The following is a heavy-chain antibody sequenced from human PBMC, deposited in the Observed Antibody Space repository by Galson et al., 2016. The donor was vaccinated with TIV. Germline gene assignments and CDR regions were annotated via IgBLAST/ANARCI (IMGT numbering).Heavy chain of an antibody. CDR2: ISDGGNT. J-gene: IGHJ6*02. Sequence: SLRLPCAASGLSVSINYMTWVRQAPGKGLEGVSLISDGGNTYYPDTVKGRLTISRDHSKNTLYLQMNSLRDEEPAVYYCARDRVVDVTYYYYFYGMDVWGQGTAVTVSS. CDR1: GLSVSINY. D-gene: IGHD2-15*01. CDR3: ARDRVVDVTYYYYFYGMDV. V-gene: IGHV3-66*02.